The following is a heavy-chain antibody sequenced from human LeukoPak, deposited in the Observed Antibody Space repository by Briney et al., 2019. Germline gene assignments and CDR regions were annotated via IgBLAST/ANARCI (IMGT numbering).Heavy chain of an antibody. J-gene: IGHJ4*02. CDR1: GFSITTYS. CDR2: MSYDGSNK. D-gene: IGHD5-18*01. V-gene: IGHV3-30*04. CDR3: AREREDTDMAFYLHY. Sequence: GGSLRLSCAASGFSITTYSMHWVRQAPGKGLEWVAVMSYDGSNKYYADSVKGRFTISRDNSKNTLYLQMNSLRAEDTAVYYCAREREDTDMAFYLHYWGQGTLVTVSS.